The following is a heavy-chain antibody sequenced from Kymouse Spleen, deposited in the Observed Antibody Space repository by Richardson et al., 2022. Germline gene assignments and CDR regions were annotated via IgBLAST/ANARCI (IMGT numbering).Heavy chain of an antibody. Sequence: QVQLVESGGGVVQPGRSLRLSCAASGFTFSSYGMHWVRQAPGKGLEWVAVISYDGSNKYYADSVKGRFTISRDNSKNTLYLQMNSLRAEDTAVYYCAKSSSSRYYYYYYGMDVWGQGTTVTVSS. CDR3: AKSSSSRYYYYYYGMDV. V-gene: IGHV3-30*18. D-gene: IGHD6-6*01. CDR2: ISYDGSNK. CDR1: GFTFSSYG. J-gene: IGHJ6*02.